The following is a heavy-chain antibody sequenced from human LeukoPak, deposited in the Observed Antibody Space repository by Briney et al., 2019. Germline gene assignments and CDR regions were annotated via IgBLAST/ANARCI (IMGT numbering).Heavy chain of an antibody. Sequence: PGGSLRLSCAVSGFTFSSYAMSWVRQAPGKGLEWVSGISGSGGSTDYADSVKGRFTISRGNSKNMVYLQMNSLRAEDTAVYYCAKDREVIVPAAGDYWGQGTLVTVSS. V-gene: IGHV3-23*01. CDR3: AKDREVIVPAAGDY. D-gene: IGHD2-2*01. J-gene: IGHJ4*02. CDR2: ISGSGGST. CDR1: GFTFSSYA.